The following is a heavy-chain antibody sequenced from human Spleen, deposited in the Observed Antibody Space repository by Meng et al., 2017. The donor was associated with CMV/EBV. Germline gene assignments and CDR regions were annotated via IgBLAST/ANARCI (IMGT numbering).Heavy chain of an antibody. V-gene: IGHV3-11*04. D-gene: IGHD5-24*01. J-gene: IGHJ4*02. CDR3: ARGGEMATIAQYYFDY. CDR1: GFTFSDYY. Sequence: GGSLRLSCAASGFTFSDYYMSWIRQAPGKGLEWVSYISSSGSTIYYADSVKGRFTISRDNAKNSLYLQMNSLRAEDTAMYYCARGGEMATIAQYYFDYWGQGTLVTVSS. CDR2: ISSSGSTI.